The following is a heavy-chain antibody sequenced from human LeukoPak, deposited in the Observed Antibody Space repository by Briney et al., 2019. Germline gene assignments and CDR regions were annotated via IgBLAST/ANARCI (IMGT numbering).Heavy chain of an antibody. CDR2: ISPDNGDT. V-gene: IGHV1-18*04. CDR1: GYTFTTTG. J-gene: IGHJ3*02. D-gene: IGHD3-16*01. CDR3: ARLRGGIYSRRDAFVI. Sequence: ASVKVSCRASGYTFTTTGNSWVRQAHGQGNDWMALISPDNGDTKYTQEFQGRLTVTTDTSTSTAYMKRRSLSSDDTAVYYCARLRGGIYSRRDAFVIWGQGTMVTVSS.